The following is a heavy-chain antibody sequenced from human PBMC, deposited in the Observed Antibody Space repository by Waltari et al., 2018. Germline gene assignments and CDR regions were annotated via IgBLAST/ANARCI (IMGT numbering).Heavy chain of an antibody. J-gene: IGHJ3*02. D-gene: IGHD2-2*02. CDR2: IYYSGST. CDR3: ARVSCSSTSCYTPYDAFDI. V-gene: IGHV4-30-4*08. Sequence: QVQLQESGPGLVKPSQTLSLTCTVSGGSISRGDYYWSWIRQPPGTGLEWIGYIYYSGSTYYNPSLKSRVTISVDTSKNQFSLKLSSVTAADTAVYYCARVSCSSTSCYTPYDAFDIWGQGTMVTVSS. CDR1: GGSISRGDYY.